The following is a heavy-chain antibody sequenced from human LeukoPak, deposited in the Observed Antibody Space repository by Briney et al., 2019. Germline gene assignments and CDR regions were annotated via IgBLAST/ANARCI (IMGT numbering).Heavy chain of an antibody. D-gene: IGHD2/OR15-2a*01. CDR2: IYYSGST. CDR1: GGSISSSSYY. CDR3: ARDAIVGPDAFDI. J-gene: IGHJ3*02. V-gene: IGHV4-39*07. Sequence: SETLSLTCTVSGGSISSSSYYWGWIRQPPGKGLEWIGSIYYSGSTYYNPSLKSRVTISVDTSKNQFSLKLSSVTAAGTAVYYCARDAIVGPDAFDIWGQGTMVTVSS.